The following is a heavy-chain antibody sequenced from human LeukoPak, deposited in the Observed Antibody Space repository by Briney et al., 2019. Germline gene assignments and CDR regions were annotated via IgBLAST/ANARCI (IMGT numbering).Heavy chain of an antibody. CDR3: ARVTSSGYYWSDAAFDY. J-gene: IGHJ4*02. CDR2: IYYSGST. CDR1: GGSISSYY. V-gene: IGHV4-59*01. Sequence: SETLSLTCTVSGGSISSYYWSWIRQPPGKGLERIGYIYYSGSTNYNPSLKSRVTISVDTSKNQFSLKLSSVTAADTAVYYCARVTSSGYYWSDAAFDYWGQGTLVTVSS. D-gene: IGHD3-22*01.